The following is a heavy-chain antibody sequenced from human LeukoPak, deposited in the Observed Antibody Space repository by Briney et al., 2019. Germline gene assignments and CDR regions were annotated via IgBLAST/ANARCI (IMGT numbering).Heavy chain of an antibody. CDR3: ARGVRFMVRGLHAFDI. D-gene: IGHD3-10*01. V-gene: IGHV4-31*03. CDR2: IYYSGST. CDR1: GGSISSGGYY. J-gene: IGHJ3*02. Sequence: PSQTLSLTCTVSGGSISSGGYYWNWIRQHPGKGLEWIGYIYYSGSTYYNPSLKSRVTISVDTSKNQFSLKLSSVTAADTAVYYCARGVRFMVRGLHAFDIWGQGTMVTVSS.